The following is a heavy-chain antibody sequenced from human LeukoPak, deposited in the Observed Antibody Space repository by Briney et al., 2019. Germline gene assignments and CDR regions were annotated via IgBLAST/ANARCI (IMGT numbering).Heavy chain of an antibody. CDR3: ARESSPSSGYYDY. J-gene: IGHJ4*02. Sequence: SETLSPTCTVSGGSISSYYWSWIRQPPGKGLEWIGYIYYSGSTNYNPSLKSRVTISVDTSKNQFSLKLSSVTAADTAVYYCARESSPSSGYYDYWGQGTLVTVSS. CDR2: IYYSGST. CDR1: GGSISSYY. D-gene: IGHD3-22*01. V-gene: IGHV4-59*01.